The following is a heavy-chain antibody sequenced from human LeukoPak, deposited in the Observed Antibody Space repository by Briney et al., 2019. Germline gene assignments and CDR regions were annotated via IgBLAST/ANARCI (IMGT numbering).Heavy chain of an antibody. J-gene: IGHJ4*02. CDR3: ARFAPYDSSGAIDY. D-gene: IGHD3-22*01. CDR1: GGSISISSYY. Sequence: SSETLSLTCTVSGGSISISSYYWGWIRQPPGKGLDWIGSIYYSGSTYYNPSLKSRVTISVDTSKNQFSLKLSSVTAADTAVYYCARFAPYDSSGAIDYWGQGTLVTVSS. CDR2: IYYSGST. V-gene: IGHV4-39*01.